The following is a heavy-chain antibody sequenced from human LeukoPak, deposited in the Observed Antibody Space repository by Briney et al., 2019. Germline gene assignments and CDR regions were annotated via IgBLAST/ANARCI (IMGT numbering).Heavy chain of an antibody. V-gene: IGHV4-61*02. J-gene: IGHJ4*02. Sequence: SQTLSLTCTVSGGSISSGSYYWSWIRQPAGKGLEWIGRIYTSGSTNYNPSLKSRVTISVDTSKNQFSLKLSSVTAADTAVYYCARTSSDYDILTGYYPPFDYWGQGTLVIVSS. CDR1: GGSISSGSYY. CDR2: IYTSGST. D-gene: IGHD3-9*01. CDR3: ARTSSDYDILTGYYPPFDY.